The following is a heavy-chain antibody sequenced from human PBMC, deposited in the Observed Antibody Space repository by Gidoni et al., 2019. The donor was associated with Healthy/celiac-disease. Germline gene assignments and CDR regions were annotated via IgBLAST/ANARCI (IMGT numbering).Heavy chain of an antibody. V-gene: IGHV1-69*09. CDR2: IIPIRGIA. Sequence: QVQLVQSGAEVKKPGSSVKVSCKASGGTFSSYAISWVRKAPGQGLEWMGRIIPIRGIANYAQKFQGRVTITADKSTSTAYMELSSLRSEDTAVYYCARDVAAAGTWWFDPWGQGTLVTVSS. CDR3: ARDVAAAGTWWFDP. D-gene: IGHD6-13*01. CDR1: GGTFSSYA. J-gene: IGHJ5*02.